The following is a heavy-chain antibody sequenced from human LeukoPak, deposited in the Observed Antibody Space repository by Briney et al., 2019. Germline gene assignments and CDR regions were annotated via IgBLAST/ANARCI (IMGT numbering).Heavy chain of an antibody. D-gene: IGHD6-19*01. CDR1: GGSFSGYY. Sequence: MSSETLSLTCAVYGGSFSGYYWSWIRQPPGKGLEWIGEINHSGSTNYNPSLKSRVTISVDTSKNQFSLKLSSVTAADTAVYYCATEYSSGWYGYWGQGTLVTVSS. J-gene: IGHJ4*02. V-gene: IGHV4-34*01. CDR2: INHSGST. CDR3: ATEYSSGWYGY.